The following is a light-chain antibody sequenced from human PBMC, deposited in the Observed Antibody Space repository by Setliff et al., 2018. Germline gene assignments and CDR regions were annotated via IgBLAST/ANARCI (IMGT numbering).Light chain of an antibody. V-gene: IGLV2-11*01. CDR3: CSYAGIHTLI. Sequence: QSVLSQPRSVSGSPGQSVTISCTGTSSDVGAHVHVSWYQQHPDTAPKLILYDVNNRPSGVPDRFSGSKFGNTASLTISGLQTEDEADYYCCSYAGIHTLIFGGGTKVTVL. CDR2: DVN. CDR1: SSDVGAHVH. J-gene: IGLJ2*01.